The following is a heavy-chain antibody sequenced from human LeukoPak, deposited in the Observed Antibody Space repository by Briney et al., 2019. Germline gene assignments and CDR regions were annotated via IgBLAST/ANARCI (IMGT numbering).Heavy chain of an antibody. Sequence: SETLSLTCTVSGGSTSSYYWSWIRQPAGKGLEWIGRIYTSGNINYNPSLKSRVTISVDTSKNQSSLNLSSVTAADTAVYYCARGQNYDFWSGYSFDYWGQGTLVTVSS. CDR2: IYTSGNI. J-gene: IGHJ4*02. CDR3: ARGQNYDFWSGYSFDY. CDR1: GGSTSSYY. V-gene: IGHV4-4*07. D-gene: IGHD3-3*01.